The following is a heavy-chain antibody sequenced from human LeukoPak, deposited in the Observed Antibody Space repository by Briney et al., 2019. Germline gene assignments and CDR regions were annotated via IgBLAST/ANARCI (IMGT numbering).Heavy chain of an antibody. CDR3: ARVGIAGLDY. J-gene: IGHJ4*02. CDR1: GFTFSSYW. Sequence: GGSLRLSCAASGFTFSSYWMSWVRQAPGKGLEWVDNIKQDGSEKYYVHSVKGRFTISRDNAKNSLFLQMNSLRAGDTAVYYCARVGIAGLDYWGQGTLVTVSS. V-gene: IGHV3-7*01. CDR2: IKQDGSEK. D-gene: IGHD6-13*01.